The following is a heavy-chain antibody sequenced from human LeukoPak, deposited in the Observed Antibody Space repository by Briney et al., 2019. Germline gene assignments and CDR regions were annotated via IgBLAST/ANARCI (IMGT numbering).Heavy chain of an antibody. CDR3: AIGGDSSTSCYRCFNY. J-gene: IGHJ4*02. Sequence: KLGESLKISCKGSGYRFTNYWIGWVRQMPGKGLEWMGIMYPGDSDTRYSPSFQGQVTISADKSIGTAYLQWSSLKASDTAMYYCAIGGDSSTSCYRCFNYWGQGTPVTVSS. V-gene: IGHV5-51*01. CDR1: GYRFTNYW. D-gene: IGHD2-2*02. CDR2: MYPGDSDT.